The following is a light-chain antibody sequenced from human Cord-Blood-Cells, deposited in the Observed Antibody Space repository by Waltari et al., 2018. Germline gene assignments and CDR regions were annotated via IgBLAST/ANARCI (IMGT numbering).Light chain of an antibody. CDR2: WAS. J-gene: IGKJ2*01. CDR1: QSVLYSSNNKNY. V-gene: IGKV4-1*01. Sequence: DIVMTQSPDSLDVSLGERATINCKSSQSVLYSSNNKNYLAWYHQKPGRPPKLLIYWASTRESGVPDRFSGSGSGTDFTLTISRLQAEDVAVYYCQQYYSTPYTFGQGTKLEIK. CDR3: QQYYSTPYT.